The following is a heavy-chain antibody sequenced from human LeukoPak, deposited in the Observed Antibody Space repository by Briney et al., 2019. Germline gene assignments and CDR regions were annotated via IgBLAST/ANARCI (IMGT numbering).Heavy chain of an antibody. J-gene: IGHJ6*02. V-gene: IGHV1-18*01. Sequence: GASVKVSCKASGYTFTSYGISWVRQAPGQGLEWMGWISAYNGNTNYAQKLQGRVTMTTDTSTSTAYMELRSLRSDDTAVHYCARDSSGWYYYYYYGMDVWGQGTTVTVSS. CDR1: GYTFTSYG. CDR2: ISAYNGNT. CDR3: ARDSSGWYYYYYYGMDV. D-gene: IGHD6-19*01.